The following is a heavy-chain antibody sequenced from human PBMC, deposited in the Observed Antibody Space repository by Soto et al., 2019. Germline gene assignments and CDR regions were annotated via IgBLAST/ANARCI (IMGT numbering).Heavy chain of an antibody. CDR1: GGSISSGDYY. CDR2: IFYSGST. CDR3: ARQQYNWNSLWFDP. D-gene: IGHD1-7*01. V-gene: IGHV4-30-4*08. J-gene: IGHJ5*02. Sequence: QVQLQESGPGLVKPSQTLSLTCTVSGGSISSGDYYWSWIRQPPGKGLEWIGYIFYSGSTYYNLSLNGRVTISVDTSKNQFSLKLSSVTAADTAVYYCARQQYNWNSLWFDPWGQGTLVTVSS.